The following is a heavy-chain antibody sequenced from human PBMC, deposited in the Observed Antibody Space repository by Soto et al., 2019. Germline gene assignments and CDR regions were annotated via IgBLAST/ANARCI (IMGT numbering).Heavy chain of an antibody. CDR1: GFTFSSYG. D-gene: IGHD3-22*01. Sequence: QVQLVESGGGVVQPGRSLRLSCAASGFTFSSYGMHWVRQAPGKGLEWVAVISYDGSNKYYADSVKGRFTISRDNSKNTLYQQMNSLRAEDTAVYYCAKDFRITMIVVVTGLDYWGQGTLVTVSS. CDR3: AKDFRITMIVVVTGLDY. V-gene: IGHV3-30*18. CDR2: ISYDGSNK. J-gene: IGHJ4*02.